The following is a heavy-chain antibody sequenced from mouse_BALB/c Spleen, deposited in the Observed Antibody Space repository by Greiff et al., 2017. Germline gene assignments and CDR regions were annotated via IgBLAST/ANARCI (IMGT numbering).Heavy chain of an antibody. CDR3: ARTGTTGGYFDY. D-gene: IGHD1-1*01. J-gene: IGHJ2*01. CDR1: GYTFTSYY. CDR2: IYPGNVNT. V-gene: IGHV1S56*01. Sequence: QVQLQQSGPELVKPGASVRISCKASGYTFTSYYIHWVKQRPGQGLEWIGWIYPGNVNTKYNEKFKGKATLTADKSSSTAYMQLSSLTSEDSAVYFCARTGTTGGYFDYWGQGTTLTVSS.